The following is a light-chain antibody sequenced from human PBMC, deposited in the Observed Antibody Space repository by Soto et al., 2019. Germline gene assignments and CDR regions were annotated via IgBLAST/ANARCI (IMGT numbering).Light chain of an antibody. CDR3: QQRSNWPRT. J-gene: IGKJ1*01. CDR1: QNISNY. CDR2: DVS. V-gene: IGKV3-11*01. Sequence: EIVLTQSQATLSLSPGIRATLSCRASQNISNYLIWYQQKPGQAPRLLIYDVSNRATGIPARFSGSGSGTDFTLTNSSLEPEDFAVYYCQQRSNWPRTFGQGTKVEIK.